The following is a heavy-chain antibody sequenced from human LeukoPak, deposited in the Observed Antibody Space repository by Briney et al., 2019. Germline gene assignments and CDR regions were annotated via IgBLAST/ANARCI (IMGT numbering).Heavy chain of an antibody. Sequence: HPGGSLRLSCAASGFTFSSYSMNWVRQAPGKGLEWVSYISSSSSTIYYADSVKGRFTISRDNSKNTLYLQMNSLRAEDTAVYYCARDGTDYYDSSGNPYYYYYGMDVWGQGTTVTVSS. CDR3: ARDGTDYYDSSGNPYYYYYGMDV. D-gene: IGHD3-22*01. CDR2: ISSSSSTI. V-gene: IGHV3-48*01. J-gene: IGHJ6*02. CDR1: GFTFSSYS.